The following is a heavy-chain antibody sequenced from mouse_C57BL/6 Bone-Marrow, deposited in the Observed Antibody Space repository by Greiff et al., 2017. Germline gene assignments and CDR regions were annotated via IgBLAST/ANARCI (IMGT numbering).Heavy chain of an antibody. Sequence: EVQLVESGEGLVKPGGSLKLSCAASGFTFSSYAMSWVRQTPEKRLEWVAYISSGGDYIYYADTVKGRFTISRDNAKNTLYLQLSSLKSEDTAMXYCRRKRWNWDSAYWGQGTTLTVSS. V-gene: IGHV5-9-1*02. CDR1: GFTFSSYA. J-gene: IGHJ2*01. D-gene: IGHD4-1*01. CDR2: ISSGGDYI. CDR3: RRKRWNWDSAY.